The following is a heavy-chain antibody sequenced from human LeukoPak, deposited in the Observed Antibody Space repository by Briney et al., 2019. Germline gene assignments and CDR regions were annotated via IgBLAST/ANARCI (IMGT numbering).Heavy chain of an antibody. CDR3: ARDKVGANAFDI. Sequence: GGSLRLSCAASGFTFSSYGMHWVRQAPGKGLEWVAVISYDGSNKYYADSVKGRFTISRDNSKNTLYLQMNSLRAEDTAVYYCARDKVGANAFDIWGQGTMVTVSS. V-gene: IGHV3-30*03. J-gene: IGHJ3*02. CDR2: ISYDGSNK. D-gene: IGHD1-26*01. CDR1: GFTFSSYG.